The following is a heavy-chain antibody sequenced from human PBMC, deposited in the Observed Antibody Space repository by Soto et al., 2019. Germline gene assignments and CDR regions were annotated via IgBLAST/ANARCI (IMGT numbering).Heavy chain of an antibody. CDR1: GFTCSSYS. J-gene: IGHJ6*02. CDR3: AREWVVSYYYGMDV. D-gene: IGHD2-2*01. CDR2: ISSSSSYI. Sequence: PWGSLRLSCADSGFTCSSYSMNWVRQAPGKGLEWVSSISSSSSYIYYADSVKGRFTISRDNAKNSLYLQMNSLRAEDTAVYYCAREWVVSYYYGMDVWGQGTTVTVSS. V-gene: IGHV3-21*01.